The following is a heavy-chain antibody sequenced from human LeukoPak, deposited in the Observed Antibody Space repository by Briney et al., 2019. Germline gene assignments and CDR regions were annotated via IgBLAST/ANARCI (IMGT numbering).Heavy chain of an antibody. D-gene: IGHD2-2*01. CDR3: GGPAAGTNWFDP. CDR2: ISYDGSNK. Sequence: GGSLRVSCAASGFTFSSYAMHWVRQAPGKGLEWVAVISYDGSNKYYADSVKGRFTISRDNSKNTLYLQMNSLRAEDTAVYYCGGPAAGTNWFDPWGQGTLVTVSS. CDR1: GFTFSSYA. V-gene: IGHV3-30-3*01. J-gene: IGHJ5*02.